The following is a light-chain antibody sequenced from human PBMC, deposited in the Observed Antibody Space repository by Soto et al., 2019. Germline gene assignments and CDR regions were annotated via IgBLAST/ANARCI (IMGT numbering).Light chain of an antibody. CDR1: SSDVGGYNY. J-gene: IGLJ1*01. CDR2: DVS. V-gene: IGLV2-14*01. CDR3: SSYTSSSTYV. Sequence: QSVLTQPASVSGSPGQSITISCTGSSSDVGGYNYVSWYQQHPGKAPKLMIYDVSNRPSGVSNRFSGSKSGNTATLTISGLQAEDEAYYYCSSYTSSSTYVFGTGPKVT.